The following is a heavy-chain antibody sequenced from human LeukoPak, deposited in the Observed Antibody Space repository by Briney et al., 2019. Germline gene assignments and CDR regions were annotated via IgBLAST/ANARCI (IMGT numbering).Heavy chain of an antibody. J-gene: IGHJ5*02. CDR2: IYTSGSI. CDR3: ARELNLVRAVSYNWFDP. Sequence: SQTPSLTCTVSGGSISSGRYYWSWIRQPAGKGLEWIGRIYTSGSINYNSSLKSRVTISLDTSKNQFSLKLSSVTAADTAVYYCARELNLVRAVSYNWFDPWGQGTLVTVSS. V-gene: IGHV4-61*02. D-gene: IGHD3-10*01. CDR1: GGSISSGRYY.